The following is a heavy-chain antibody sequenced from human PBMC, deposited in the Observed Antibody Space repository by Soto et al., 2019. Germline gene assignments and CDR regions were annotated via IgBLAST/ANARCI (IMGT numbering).Heavy chain of an antibody. D-gene: IGHD2-15*01. CDR1: GYTFTSYG. CDR3: ASRGYCSGGSCYSGDDAFDI. CDR2: ISAYNGNT. V-gene: IGHV1-18*01. J-gene: IGHJ3*02. Sequence: ASVKVSCKASGYTFTSYGISWVRQAPGQGLEWMGWISAYNGNTNYAQKLQGRVTMTTDTSTSTAYMELRSLRSDDTAVYYCASRGYCSGGSCYSGDDAFDIWGQGTMVTVSS.